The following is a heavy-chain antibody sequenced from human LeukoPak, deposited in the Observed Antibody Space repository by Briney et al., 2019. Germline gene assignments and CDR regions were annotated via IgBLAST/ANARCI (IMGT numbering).Heavy chain of an antibody. Sequence: PGGSLRLSCTASGFTFSSYSMNWVRQAPGKGLEWVSYISCSRSYIYYADSVKGRFTISRDNAKNSLYLQKNSLRAEDAAVYYCATSMERTVLLWVGELTSYYFDYWGQGTLVTVSS. D-gene: IGHD3-10*01. CDR2: ISCSRSYI. CDR3: ATSMERTVLLWVGELTSYYFDY. V-gene: IGHV3-21*04. J-gene: IGHJ4*02. CDR1: GFTFSSYS.